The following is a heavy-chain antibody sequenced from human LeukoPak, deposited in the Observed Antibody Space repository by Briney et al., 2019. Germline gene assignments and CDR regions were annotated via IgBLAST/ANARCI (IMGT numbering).Heavy chain of an antibody. CDR3: ARDARRIVGATSFDY. V-gene: IGHV3-11*04. CDR2: ISSSGSTI. CDR1: GFTFSDYY. D-gene: IGHD1-26*01. J-gene: IGHJ4*02. Sequence: GGSLRLSCAASGFTFSDYYMSWIRQAPGKGLEWVSYISSSGSTIYYADSVKGRFTISRDNAKNSLYLQMNSLRAEDTAVYYCARDARRIVGATSFDYWGQGTLVTVSS.